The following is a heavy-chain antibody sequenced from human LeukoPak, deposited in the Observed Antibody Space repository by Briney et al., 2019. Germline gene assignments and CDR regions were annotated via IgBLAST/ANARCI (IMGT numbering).Heavy chain of an antibody. Sequence: PGGSLRLSCAASGFTFSSYGMHWVRQAPGKGLEWVAVISYDGSNKYSADSVKGRFTISRDNSKNTLYLQMNSLRVEDTAVYYCARGSLGYYFDYWGQGTLVTVSS. D-gene: IGHD7-27*01. CDR2: ISYDGSNK. CDR3: ARGSLGYYFDY. V-gene: IGHV3-30*19. J-gene: IGHJ4*02. CDR1: GFTFSSYG.